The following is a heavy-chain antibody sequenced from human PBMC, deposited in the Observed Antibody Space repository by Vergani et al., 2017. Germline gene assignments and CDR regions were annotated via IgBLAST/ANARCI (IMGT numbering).Heavy chain of an antibody. CDR3: AKDPGGVATIPYFDY. V-gene: IGHV3-9*01. J-gene: IGHJ4*02. CDR1: GFTFDDYA. D-gene: IGHD5-12*01. Sequence: EVQLVESGGGLVQPGRSLRLSCAASGFTFDDYAMHWVRQAPGKGLEWVSGISWNSGSIGYADSVKGRFTISRDNAKNSLYLQMNSLRAEDTALYYCAKDPGGVATIPYFDYWGQGTLVTVSS. CDR2: ISWNSGSI.